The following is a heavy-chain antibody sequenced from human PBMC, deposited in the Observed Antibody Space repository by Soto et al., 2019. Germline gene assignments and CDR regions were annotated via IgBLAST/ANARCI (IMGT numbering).Heavy chain of an antibody. Sequence: SETLSLTCAVSGGSVSSSHWWSWVRQPPGKGLQWIGDIYHGGRTNYNPSLKSRLTMSVDMSKNQFSLKLRSVTAADTPVYSCARVDNDDIVTGHGWFDHRVQGTLGTV. D-gene: IGHD3-9*01. J-gene: IGHJ5*02. CDR2: IYHGGRT. CDR3: ARVDNDDIVTGHGWFDH. CDR1: GGSVSSSHW. V-gene: IGHV4-4*02.